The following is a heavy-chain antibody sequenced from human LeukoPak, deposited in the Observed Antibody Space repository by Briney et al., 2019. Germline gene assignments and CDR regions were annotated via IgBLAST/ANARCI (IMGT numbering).Heavy chain of an antibody. V-gene: IGHV3-9*01. CDR1: GFTFDDYA. CDR3: ARGQLWKDY. D-gene: IGHD5-24*01. CDR2: ISWNSGSI. Sequence: GGSLRLSCAASGFTFDDYAMHWVRQAPGKGLEWVSGISWNSGSIGYADSVKGRFTISRDNAKNSLYLEMNSLRAEDTAVYYCARGQLWKDYWGQGTLVTVSS. J-gene: IGHJ4*02.